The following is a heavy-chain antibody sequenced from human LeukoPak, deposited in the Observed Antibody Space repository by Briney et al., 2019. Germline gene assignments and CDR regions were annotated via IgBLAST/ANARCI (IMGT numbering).Heavy chain of an antibody. CDR2: IYTGGST. V-gene: IGHV3-66*01. CDR1: GFSINHYY. J-gene: IGHJ4*02. D-gene: IGHD2-21*02. Sequence: GGSLRLSCAASGFSINHYYMTWIRQTPGKGLDWVSVIYTGGSTNYGDSVKGRFTISRDNSKNTLYLQMNSLRADDTAIYYCARGQSYCGADCYSDWGRGTLVTVSS. CDR3: ARGQSYCGADCYSD.